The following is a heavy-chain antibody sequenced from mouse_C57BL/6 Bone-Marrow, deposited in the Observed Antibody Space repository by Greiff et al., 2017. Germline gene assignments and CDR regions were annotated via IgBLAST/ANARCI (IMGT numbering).Heavy chain of an antibody. J-gene: IGHJ3*01. CDR3: ARYYYGSSSFAY. D-gene: IGHD1-1*01. Sequence: QVQLKESGAELARPGASVKMSCKASGYTFTSYTMHWVKQRPGQGLEWIGYINPSSGYTKYNQKFKDKATLTADKSSSTAYMQLSSLTSEDSAVYYCARYYYGSSSFAYWGQGTLVTVSA. CDR1: GYTFTSYT. CDR2: INPSSGYT. V-gene: IGHV1-4*01.